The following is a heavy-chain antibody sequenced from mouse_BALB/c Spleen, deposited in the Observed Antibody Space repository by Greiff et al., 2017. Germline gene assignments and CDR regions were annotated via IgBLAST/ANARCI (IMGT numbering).Heavy chain of an antibody. CDR3: ARGDGPYAMDY. J-gene: IGHJ4*01. CDR2: INPYNDGT. Sequence: VQLQQSGPELVKPGASVKMSCKASGYTFTSYVMHWVKQKPGQGLEWIGYINPYNDGTKYNEKFKGKATLTSDRSSSTAYMELSSLTSEDSAVYYCARGDGPYAMDYWGQGTSVTVSS. CDR1: GYTFTSYV. V-gene: IGHV1-14*01. D-gene: IGHD2-3*01.